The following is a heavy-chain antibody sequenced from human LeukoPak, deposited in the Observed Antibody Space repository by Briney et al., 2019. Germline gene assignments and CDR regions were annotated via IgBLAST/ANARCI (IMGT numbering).Heavy chain of an antibody. D-gene: IGHD2-21*01. CDR2: ISYDGSNK. CDR1: GFTFSSYG. J-gene: IGHJ4*02. CDR3: AKIPSLDYHDY. V-gene: IGHV3-30*18. Sequence: GRSLRLSCAASGFTFSSYGMHWVRRAPGKGLEWVAVISYDGSNKYYADSVKGRFTISRDNSKNTLYLQMNSLRAEDTAVYYCAKIPSLDYHDYWGQGTLVTVSS.